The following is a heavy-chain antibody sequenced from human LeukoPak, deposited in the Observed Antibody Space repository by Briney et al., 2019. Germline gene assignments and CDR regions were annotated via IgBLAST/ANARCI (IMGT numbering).Heavy chain of an antibody. CDR3: ARVGLYDSSGYLDY. CDR2: ISYDGSNK. J-gene: IGHJ4*02. V-gene: IGHV3-30*04. D-gene: IGHD3-22*01. CDR1: GFTFSSYA. Sequence: GRSLRLSCAASGFTFSSYAMHWVRQAPGKGLEWVAVISYDGSNKYYADSVKGRFTISRDNSKNTLYLQMNSLRAVDTAVYYCARVGLYDSSGYLDYWGQGTLVTVSS.